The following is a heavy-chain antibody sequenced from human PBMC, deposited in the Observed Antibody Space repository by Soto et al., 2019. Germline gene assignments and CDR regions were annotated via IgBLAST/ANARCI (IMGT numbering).Heavy chain of an antibody. J-gene: IGHJ4*02. D-gene: IGHD2-15*01. CDR3: ARDRGGGTDY. V-gene: IGHV4-39*02. CDR1: GDSISSSRYY. CDR2: IYHRGST. Sequence: KPSEILSLTCTVSGDSISSSRYYWGWVRQPPGKGLEWIGSIYHRGSTYYSPSLKSRVTISVDTSKNQFSLKLSSVTAADTAVYYCARDRGGGTDYWGQGTLVTVS.